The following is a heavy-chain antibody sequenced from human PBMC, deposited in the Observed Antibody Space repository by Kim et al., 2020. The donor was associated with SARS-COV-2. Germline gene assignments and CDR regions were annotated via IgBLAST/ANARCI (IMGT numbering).Heavy chain of an antibody. V-gene: IGHV3-21*01. CDR3: ARVNYQYEDV. CDR2: YI. Sequence: YIYYPDSVKGQFTSSRDNAKDSLYLQMNSLRAEDTAVYYCARVNYQYEDVWGQGTTVTVSS. D-gene: IGHD2-2*01. J-gene: IGHJ6*02.